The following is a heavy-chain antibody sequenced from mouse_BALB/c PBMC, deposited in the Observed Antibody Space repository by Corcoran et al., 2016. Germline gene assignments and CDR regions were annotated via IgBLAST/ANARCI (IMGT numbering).Heavy chain of an antibody. CDR1: GFNIKDTY. J-gene: IGHJ1*01. Sequence: EVQLQQSGAELVKPGASVKLSCTASGFNIKDTYMHWVKQRPEQGLEWSGRIDPANGNTKYDPKFQGKATITADTSSNTAYLQLSSLTSEDTAVYYCARGYYFDVWGAGTTVTVSS. CDR2: IDPANGNT. V-gene: IGHV14-3*02. CDR3: ARGYYFDV.